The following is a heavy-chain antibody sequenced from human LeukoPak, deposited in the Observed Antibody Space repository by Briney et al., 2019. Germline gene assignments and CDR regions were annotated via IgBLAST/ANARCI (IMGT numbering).Heavy chain of an antibody. CDR1: GFTFNNYA. V-gene: IGHV3-30*04. CDR3: AKDVVGATPIYYFDY. D-gene: IGHD1-26*01. J-gene: IGHJ4*02. Sequence: PGGSLRLSCAASGFTFNNYAMHWVRQAPGKGLEWVAVISYDGSNKYYADSVKGRFTISRDNSKNTLYLQMNSLRAEDTAVYYCAKDVVGATPIYYFDYWGQGTLVTVSS. CDR2: ISYDGSNK.